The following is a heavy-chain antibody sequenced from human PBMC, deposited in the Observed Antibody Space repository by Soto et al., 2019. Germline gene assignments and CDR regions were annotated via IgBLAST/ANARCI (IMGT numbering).Heavy chain of an antibody. Sequence: QVQLVESGGGVFQPGRSLRLSCTASGFTFSNYGMHWVRQAPGKGLEWVAVIWYDGSNKYCADSVKGRFTISRDNSKNTLYLQMNTLRAEDTAVYYCARPYSSSWVVFDNWGQGTLVTVSS. CDR2: IWYDGSNK. V-gene: IGHV3-33*01. CDR1: GFTFSNYG. D-gene: IGHD6-13*01. CDR3: ARPYSSSWVVFDN. J-gene: IGHJ4*02.